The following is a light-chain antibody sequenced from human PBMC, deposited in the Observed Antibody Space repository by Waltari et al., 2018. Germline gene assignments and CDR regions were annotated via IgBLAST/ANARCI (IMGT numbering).Light chain of an antibody. CDR2: EVS. J-gene: IGLJ3*02. V-gene: IGLV2-8*01. CDR1: NSDIGAYNY. Sequence: SALPQPPSASGSPGQSVTLSCTGTNSDIGAYNYVSWYQQYPGKAPRVVIYEVSQRPPGVPGRFSGSKAGNTASLTVSGLQAEDEAEYHCSSYAGSNGMVFGGGTKVTVL. CDR3: SSYAGSNGMV.